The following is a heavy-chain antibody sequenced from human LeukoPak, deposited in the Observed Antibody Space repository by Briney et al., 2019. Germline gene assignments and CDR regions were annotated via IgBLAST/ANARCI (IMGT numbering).Heavy chain of an antibody. J-gene: IGHJ4*02. D-gene: IGHD4-17*01. V-gene: IGHV1-3*01. CDR2: INAGNGNT. Sequence: ASVKVSCKASGYTFTSCAMHWVRQAPGQRLEWMGWINAGNGNTKYSQKFQGRVTITRDTSASTAYMELSSLRSEDTAVYYCARDQRVTTVTTLVYWGQGTLVTVSS. CDR3: ARDQRVTTVTTLVY. CDR1: GYTFTSCA.